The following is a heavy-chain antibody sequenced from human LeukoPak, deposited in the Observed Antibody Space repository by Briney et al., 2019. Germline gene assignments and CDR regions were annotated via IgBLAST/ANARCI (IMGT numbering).Heavy chain of an antibody. J-gene: IGHJ4*02. CDR3: AKDSSGWPRLVDY. V-gene: IGHV3-21*04. Sequence: TGGSLRLSCAASGFTFSSYSMTWVRQAPGKGLEWVSSISSSSSYIYYADSVKGRFTISRDNSKNTLYLQMNSLRAEDTAVYYCAKDSSGWPRLVDYWGQGTLVTVSS. D-gene: IGHD6-19*01. CDR1: GFTFSSYS. CDR2: ISSSSSYI.